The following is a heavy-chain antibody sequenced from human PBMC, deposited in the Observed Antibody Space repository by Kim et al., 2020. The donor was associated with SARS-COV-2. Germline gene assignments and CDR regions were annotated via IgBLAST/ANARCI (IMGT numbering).Heavy chain of an antibody. D-gene: IGHD4-17*01. J-gene: IGHJ4*02. CDR3: ARDPTRDLNLDY. CDR2: ISVYNGNT. Sequence: ASVKVSCKTSGYTFTNYGITWVRQAPGQGLEWMGWISVYNGNTRYAQKFQGRVTMTTDTSTSTAYMELRSLRYDDAAVYFCARDPTRDLNLDYWGQGTLITVSS. CDR1: GYTFTNYG. V-gene: IGHV1-18*01.